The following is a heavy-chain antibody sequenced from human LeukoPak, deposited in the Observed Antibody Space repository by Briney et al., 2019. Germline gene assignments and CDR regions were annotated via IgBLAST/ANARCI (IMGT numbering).Heavy chain of an antibody. D-gene: IGHD2-2*01. V-gene: IGHV3-7*03. J-gene: IGHJ4*02. CDR1: GFTFSSYW. CDR3: SREYCSGTSCYGYFYY. CDR2: IKQNGSQI. Sequence: GGSLRLSCAASGFTFSSYWMSWVRRAPGKGLEWVAHIKQNGSQIFNVDSVKGRFTFSRDTAKNSLPLQMNMLSAEATAEYYGSREYCSGTSCYGYFYYWGQGALVTVSS.